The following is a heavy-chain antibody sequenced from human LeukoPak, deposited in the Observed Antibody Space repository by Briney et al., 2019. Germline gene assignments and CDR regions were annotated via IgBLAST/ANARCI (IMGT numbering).Heavy chain of an antibody. V-gene: IGHV4-39*07. Sequence: SETLSLTCTVSGGSISSSSYYWGWIRQPPGKGLEWIGSIYYSGSTYYNPSLKSRVTISVDTSKNQFSLKLSSVTAADTAVYYCARDLVPAAVFDYWGQGTLVTVSS. J-gene: IGHJ4*02. CDR3: ARDLVPAAVFDY. CDR1: GGSISSSSYY. D-gene: IGHD2-2*01. CDR2: IYYSGST.